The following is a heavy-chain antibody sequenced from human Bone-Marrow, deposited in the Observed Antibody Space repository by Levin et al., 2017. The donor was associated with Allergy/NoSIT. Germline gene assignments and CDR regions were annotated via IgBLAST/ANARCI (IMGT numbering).Heavy chain of an antibody. V-gene: IGHV3-23*01. CDR1: RITFSSYA. J-gene: IGHJ5*02. CDR3: TKHRNAGISSWFEP. CDR2: IDGGGGDT. D-gene: IGHD2-2*01. Sequence: SCAASRITFSSYAMSWVRQAPGKGLEWVSGIDGGGGDTYYADSVKGRFTISRDNSKNTVYLQMNSLRDEDTALYYCTKHRNAGISSWFEPRRQGAVVTVYS.